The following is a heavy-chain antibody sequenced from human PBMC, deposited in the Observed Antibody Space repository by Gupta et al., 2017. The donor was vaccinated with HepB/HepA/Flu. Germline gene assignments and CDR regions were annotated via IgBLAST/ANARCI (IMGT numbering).Heavy chain of an antibody. CDR3: AREGVGDAFDI. D-gene: IGHD2-8*01. CDR2: ISSSGGTI. J-gene: IGHJ3*02. CDR1: GFNFSIYE. Sequence: EVQLVESGGGLVQPGGSLRLSCEASGFNFSIYEMNWVRQAPGKGLEWVSYISSSGGTINYADSVEGRFTISRDNAKNSLYLQMNSLRAEETAVYYCAREGVGDAFDIWGQGTMVTVSS. V-gene: IGHV3-48*03.